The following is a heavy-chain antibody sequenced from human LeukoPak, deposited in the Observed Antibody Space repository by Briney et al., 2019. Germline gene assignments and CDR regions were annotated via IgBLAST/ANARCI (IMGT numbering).Heavy chain of an antibody. CDR1: RFPFSNYW. V-gene: IGHV3-74*01. CDR3: AREGWAVAKKVDY. D-gene: IGHD6-19*01. Sequence: GGSLRLSCAASRFPFSNYWMHWVRQAPGKGLVWVARINTDESITDYADSVKGRFTISRDNAKNTLYLQMNGLRADDTGVYYCAREGWAVAKKVDYWGQGTLVAVSS. J-gene: IGHJ4*02. CDR2: INTDESIT.